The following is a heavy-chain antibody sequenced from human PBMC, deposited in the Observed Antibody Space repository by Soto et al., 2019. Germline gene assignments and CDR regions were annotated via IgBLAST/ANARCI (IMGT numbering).Heavy chain of an antibody. J-gene: IGHJ4*02. D-gene: IGHD2-2*01. CDR1: GFTFSGYG. CDR2: ISYDGSNK. Sequence: GGSLRLSCAASGFTFSGYGMHWVRQAPGKGLEWVAVISYDGSNKYYADSVKGRFTISRDNSKNTLYLQMNSLRAEDTAVYYCAKSGRESAAPGYWGQGTLVTVSS. V-gene: IGHV3-30*18. CDR3: AKSGRESAAPGY.